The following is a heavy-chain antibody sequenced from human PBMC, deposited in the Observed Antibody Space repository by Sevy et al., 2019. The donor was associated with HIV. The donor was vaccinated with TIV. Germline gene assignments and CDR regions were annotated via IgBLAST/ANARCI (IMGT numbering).Heavy chain of an antibody. V-gene: IGHV4-30-2*01. CDR3: ARDGGTLTVPGSFDI. CDR1: GDSITSGAFS. Sequence: SETLSLTCSVSGDSITSGAFSWNWIRQPPGKGLEWIGYIYHTGNTYYSPSLKSRLTISVDRSKNQFSLNLTSVTAAATAVYYCARDGGTLTVPGSFDIWGQGTMVTVSS. D-gene: IGHD3-16*01. CDR2: IYHTGNT. J-gene: IGHJ3*02.